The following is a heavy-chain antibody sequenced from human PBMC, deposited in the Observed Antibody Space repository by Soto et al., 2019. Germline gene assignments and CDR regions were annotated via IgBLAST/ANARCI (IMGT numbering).Heavy chain of an antibody. V-gene: IGHV5-51*01. CDR2: IYPGDSDT. CDR1: GKDFTSFW. D-gene: IGHD3-22*01. J-gene: IGHJ3*02. Sequence: GESLKISCKISGKDFTSFWVVWVRQMPGRGLEWMGNIYPGDSDTRYTPPFQGQVTISADKSTNTAYLQWHSLQASDTALYYCAKQDDRGALEIWGQGTKVTVSS. CDR3: AKQDDRGALEI.